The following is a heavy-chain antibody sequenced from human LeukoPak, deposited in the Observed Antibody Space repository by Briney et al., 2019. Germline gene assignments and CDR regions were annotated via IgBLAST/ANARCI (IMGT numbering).Heavy chain of an antibody. J-gene: IGHJ3*02. D-gene: IGHD3-16*02. CDR3: AKERRGENVWGSYRDAFDM. CDR1: GFTFSSYA. Sequence: GGSLRLSCAASGFTFSSYAMSWVRQAPGKGLEWVSAISGSGGSTYYADSVKGRFTISRDNSKNTLYLQMNSLRAEDTAVYYCAKERRGENVWGSYRDAFDMWGQGTMVTVSS. CDR2: ISGSGGST. V-gene: IGHV3-23*01.